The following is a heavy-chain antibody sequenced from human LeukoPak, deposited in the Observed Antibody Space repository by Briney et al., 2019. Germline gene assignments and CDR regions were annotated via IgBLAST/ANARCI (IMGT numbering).Heavy chain of an antibody. CDR1: GYTFISYD. J-gene: IGHJ5*02. CDR3: ARLGEYSNWFDP. D-gene: IGHD3-16*01. Sequence: ASVKVSCKASGYTFISYDINWVRQATGQGLEWMGWMNPNSGNTGYAQKFQGRVTMTRGTSINTAYMELSSLTSDDTAVYYCARLGEYSNWFDPWGQGTLVIVSS. V-gene: IGHV1-8*01. CDR2: MNPNSGNT.